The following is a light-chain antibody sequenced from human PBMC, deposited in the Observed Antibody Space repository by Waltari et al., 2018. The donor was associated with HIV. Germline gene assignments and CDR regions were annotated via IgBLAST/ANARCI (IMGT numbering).Light chain of an antibody. CDR2: YDS. CDR3: QVWDSSSDHVL. CDR1: NIERKS. V-gene: IGLV3-21*04. J-gene: IGLJ2*01. Sequence: SSVLTQPPSVSVAPGKTAMITCGGNNIERKSVHWYQQKAGQAPVLLIYYDSDRPSGIHGRLAGSKSGNTATLTISRVGDGDEADYYCQVWDSSSDHVLFGGGTKLTVL.